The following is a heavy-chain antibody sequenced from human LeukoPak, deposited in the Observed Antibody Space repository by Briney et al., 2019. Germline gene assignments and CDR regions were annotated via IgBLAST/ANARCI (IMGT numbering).Heavy chain of an antibody. J-gene: IGHJ4*02. CDR1: GFTFSSYW. Sequence: GGSLRLSCAASGFTFSSYWMSWVRQAPGKGLEWVGFIRSKAYGGTTEYAASVKGRFTISRDDSKSIAYLQMNSLKTEDTAVYYCTTGWLQLDYWGQGTLVTVSS. V-gene: IGHV3-49*04. D-gene: IGHD5-24*01. CDR3: TTGWLQLDY. CDR2: IRSKAYGGTT.